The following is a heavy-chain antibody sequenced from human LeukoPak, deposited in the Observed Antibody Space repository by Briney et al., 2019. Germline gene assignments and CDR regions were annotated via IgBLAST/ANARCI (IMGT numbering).Heavy chain of an antibody. CDR3: ARWGLYCSSTSCYYVYGMDV. Sequence: SETLSLTCTVSGGSISSYYWSWIRQPPGKGLEWIGYIYYSGSTKYKPSLKSRVTISVDTSKNQFSLKLSSVTAADTAVYYCARWGLYCSSTSCYYVYGMDVWGQGTTVTVSS. V-gene: IGHV4-59*01. D-gene: IGHD2-2*01. CDR1: GGSISSYY. J-gene: IGHJ6*02. CDR2: IYYSGST.